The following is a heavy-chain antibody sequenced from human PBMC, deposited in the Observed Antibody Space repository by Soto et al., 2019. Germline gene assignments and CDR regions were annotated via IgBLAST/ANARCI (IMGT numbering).Heavy chain of an antibody. Sequence: ASVKVSCKASGYTFTGYYMHWVRQAPGQGLEWMGWINPNSGGTNYAQKFQGRVTMTRDTSISTAYMELSRLRSDDTAVYYCAIERYYDYVWGSYRPPEYYFDYWGQGTLVTVSS. V-gene: IGHV1-2*02. J-gene: IGHJ4*02. CDR3: AIERYYDYVWGSYRPPEYYFDY. CDR1: GYTFTGYY. CDR2: INPNSGGT. D-gene: IGHD3-16*02.